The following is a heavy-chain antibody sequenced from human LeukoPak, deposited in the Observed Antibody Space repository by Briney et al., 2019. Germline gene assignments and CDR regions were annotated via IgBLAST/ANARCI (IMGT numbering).Heavy chain of an antibody. CDR3: AKTYSGYDFGYFDY. D-gene: IGHD5-12*01. CDR2: ISGSGGSA. CDR1: GFTFSSYA. V-gene: IGHV3-23*01. Sequence: GGSLRLSCAASGFTFSSYAMSWVRQAPGKGLEWVSAISGSGGSAYYADSVKGRFTISRDNSKNTLYLQMNSLRAEDTAVYYCAKTYSGYDFGYFDYWGQGTLVTVSS. J-gene: IGHJ4*02.